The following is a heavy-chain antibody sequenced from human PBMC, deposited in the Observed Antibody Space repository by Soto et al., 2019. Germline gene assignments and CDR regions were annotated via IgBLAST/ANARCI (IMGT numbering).Heavy chain of an antibody. Sequence: QVQLQESGPGLVKPSETLSLTCTVSGGSITGYSWSWIRQPPGKGLEWLGYVYDSGLTNYNPSLKSRVSMALNMSKNQFSLQLSSLTASDPAVYYCAAAGSLYFYYYMDVWGKGTMVTVSS. CDR3: AAAGSLYFYYYMDV. V-gene: IGHV4-59*08. CDR1: GGSITGYS. J-gene: IGHJ6*03. CDR2: VYDSGLT. D-gene: IGHD6-13*01.